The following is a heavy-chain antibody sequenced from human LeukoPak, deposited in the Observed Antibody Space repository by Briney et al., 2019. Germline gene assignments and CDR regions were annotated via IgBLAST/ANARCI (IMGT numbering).Heavy chain of an antibody. CDR3: ARDLRTPSDTNIAIDY. CDR2: INSDGRLT. CDR1: GFTFSNYW. Sequence: GGSLRLSCPASGFTFSNYWMHWVRQGPGKGLVWVSRINSDGRLTSYADSVKGRFTISRDNAKNTLYLQMNSLRAEDTAVYYCARDLRTPSDTNIAIDYWGQGTLVTVSS. V-gene: IGHV3-74*01. J-gene: IGHJ4*02. D-gene: IGHD4-23*01.